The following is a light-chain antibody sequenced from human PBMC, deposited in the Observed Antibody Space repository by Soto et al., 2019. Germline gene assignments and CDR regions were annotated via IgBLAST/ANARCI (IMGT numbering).Light chain of an antibody. CDR2: EAS. CDR1: QGIGNF. J-gene: IGKJ4*01. Sequence: DIQMTQSPSSLSASVGDTVTITCRASQGIGNFLAWFQQKPGKAPTSLISEASSLQSGVPSRFSGSGSGTDFTLTISSLQPEDFATYYCQQYHSYPVTFGGGTKLEFK. CDR3: QQYHSYPVT. V-gene: IGKV1-16*01.